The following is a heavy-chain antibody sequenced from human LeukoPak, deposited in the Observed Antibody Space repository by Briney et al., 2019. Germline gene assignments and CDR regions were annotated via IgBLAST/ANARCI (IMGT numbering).Heavy chain of an antibody. Sequence: PGGSLRLSCAASGFSFRRYAMNWVRQAPGRGLEWVAVISGPGPSTVYADSVKGRFTISRDNSKNTLFLQLDSLRVEDTAIYYCAKEEMPHAFDVWGQGTMVTVSS. J-gene: IGHJ3*01. CDR2: ISGPGPST. CDR3: AKEEMPHAFDV. CDR1: GFSFRRYA. V-gene: IGHV3-23*01. D-gene: IGHD5-24*01.